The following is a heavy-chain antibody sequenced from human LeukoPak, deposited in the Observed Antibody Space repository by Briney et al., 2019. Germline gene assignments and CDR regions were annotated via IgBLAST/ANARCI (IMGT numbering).Heavy chain of an antibody. D-gene: IGHD3-16*01. Sequence: GGSLRLSCAASGFTFSSYGMHWVRQAPGKGLEWVAVISYDGSNKYYADSVKGRFTISRDNSKNTLYLQINSLRAEDTAVYYCAKSALYYFDYWGQGTLVTVSS. CDR1: GFTFSSYG. J-gene: IGHJ4*02. CDR3: AKSALYYFDY. CDR2: ISYDGSNK. V-gene: IGHV3-30*18.